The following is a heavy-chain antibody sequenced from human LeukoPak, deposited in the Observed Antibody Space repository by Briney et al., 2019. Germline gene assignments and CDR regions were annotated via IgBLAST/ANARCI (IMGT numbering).Heavy chain of an antibody. J-gene: IGHJ6*02. Sequence: SGTLSLTCAVSGGSITSSNWWSWVRQPPGKGLEWIGEIYHSGSTNYNPSLKSRVTISIDKSDNQFSLKLSSVTAADTAVYYCARYGPGVNYYYGMDVWGQGTTVTVSS. D-gene: IGHD2-21*01. V-gene: IGHV4-4*02. CDR2: IYHSGST. CDR1: GGSITSSNW. CDR3: ARYGPGVNYYYGMDV.